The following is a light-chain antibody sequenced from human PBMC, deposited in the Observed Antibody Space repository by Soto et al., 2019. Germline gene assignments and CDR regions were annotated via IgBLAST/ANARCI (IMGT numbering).Light chain of an antibody. CDR3: QQYNNWPSLT. J-gene: IGKJ4*01. Sequence: EIVMTQSPATLSVSPGESATLSCSASQSVSSNLAWHQQKPGQAPRLLIYGASTRATGIPARFSGSGSGTEFTLTISSLQSEDFALYYCQQYNNWPSLTFGGGTKVEIK. CDR1: QSVSSN. CDR2: GAS. V-gene: IGKV3-15*01.